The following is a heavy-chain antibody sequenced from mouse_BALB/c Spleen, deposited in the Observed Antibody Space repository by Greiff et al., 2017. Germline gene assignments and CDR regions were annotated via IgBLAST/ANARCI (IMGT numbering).Heavy chain of an antibody. Sequence: QVQLQQPGAELVKPGASVKMSCKASGYTFTSYWMHWVKQRPGQGLEWIGVIDPSDSYTSYNQKFKGKATLTVDTSSSTAYMQLSSLTSEDSAVYYCKRKGPYYGSSYASWFAYWGQGTLVTVSA. V-gene: IGHV1S127*01. J-gene: IGHJ3*01. CDR2: IDPSDSYT. D-gene: IGHD1-1*01. CDR3: KRKGPYYGSSYASWFAY. CDR1: GYTFTSYW.